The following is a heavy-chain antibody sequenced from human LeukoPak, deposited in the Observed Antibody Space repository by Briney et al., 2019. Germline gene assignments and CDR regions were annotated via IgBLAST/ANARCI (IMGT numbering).Heavy chain of an antibody. V-gene: IGHV3-7*01. CDR2: IKQDGSEK. Sequence: GGSLRLSCVASGFTFSNAWMTWVRQAPGKGLEWVANIKQDGSEKYYVDSVKGRFTISRDNAKNSLYLQMNSLRAEDTAVYYCARGNIRKIAAVFHWGQGTLVTVSS. D-gene: IGHD6-13*01. CDR3: ARGNIRKIAAVFH. CDR1: GFTFSNAW. J-gene: IGHJ1*01.